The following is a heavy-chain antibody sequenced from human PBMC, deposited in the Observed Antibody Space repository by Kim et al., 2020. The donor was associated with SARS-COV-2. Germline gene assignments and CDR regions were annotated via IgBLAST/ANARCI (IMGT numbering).Heavy chain of an antibody. CDR3: ARSGYGSGMDV. Sequence: KNNTAYSAKGPSTIARDKSKNTLYLQMNSLRADDTEVYYCARSGYGSGMDVWGQGTTVTVSS. J-gene: IGHJ6*02. V-gene: IGHV3-30*01. D-gene: IGHD5-12*01. CDR2: KN.